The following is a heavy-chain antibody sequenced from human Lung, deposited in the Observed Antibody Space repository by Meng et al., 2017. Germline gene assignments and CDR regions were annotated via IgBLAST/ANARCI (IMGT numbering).Heavy chain of an antibody. CDR2: VNPSGGST. CDR3: ARDSAKKNYYGSWSYLSLDY. CDR1: VYSFTSYY. J-gene: IGHJ4*02. V-gene: IGHV1-46*01. D-gene: IGHD3-10*01. Sequence: ASVKVSCKASVYSFTSYYMHWVRQAPGQGLEWMGIVNPSGGSTSYAKKFQGRVTMARDTSTSTVYMELSNLRSEDTAVYYCARDSAKKNYYGSWSYLSLDYWGQGTLVTVSS.